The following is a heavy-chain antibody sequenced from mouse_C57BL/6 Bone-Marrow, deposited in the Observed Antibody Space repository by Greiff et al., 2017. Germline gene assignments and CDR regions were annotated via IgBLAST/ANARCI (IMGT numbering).Heavy chain of an antibody. CDR1: GYTFTSYW. CDR3: ARRYYGSSYGFAY. Sequence: VQLKQPGAELVKPGASVKMSCKASGYTFTSYWITWVKQRPGQGLEWIGDIYPGSGSTNYNEKFKSKATLTVDTSSSTAYMQLSSLTSEDSAVYYCARRYYGSSYGFAYWGQGTLVTVSA. J-gene: IGHJ3*01. D-gene: IGHD1-1*01. CDR2: IYPGSGST. V-gene: IGHV1-55*01.